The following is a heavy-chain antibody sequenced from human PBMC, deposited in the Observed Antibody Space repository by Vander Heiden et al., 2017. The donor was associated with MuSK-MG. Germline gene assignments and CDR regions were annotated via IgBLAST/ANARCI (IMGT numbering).Heavy chain of an antibody. CDR2: ISAYNGNT. V-gene: IGHV1-18*01. Sequence: QVQLVQSGAEVKKPGASVKVSCKASGYTFTSYGISWVRQAPGQGLEWMGWISAYNGNTNYAQKLQGRVTMTTDTSTSTAYMELRSLRSDDTAVYYCARVDHAGTNWFWGQLRKRRYYYMDVWGKGTTVTVSS. J-gene: IGHJ6*03. CDR1: GYTFTSYG. CDR3: ARVDHAGTNWFWGQLRKRRYYYMDV. D-gene: IGHD3-10*01.